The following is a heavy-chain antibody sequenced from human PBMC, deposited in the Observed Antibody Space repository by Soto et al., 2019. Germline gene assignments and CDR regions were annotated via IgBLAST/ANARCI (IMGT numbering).Heavy chain of an antibody. Sequence: GGTQTLSCASPVFTFSSYGIHWCRQPPGKGLAWVAVLSYEGSNKYYSDSVKVRFTVFRDNSNNTLYLQMKSLRAEDTAVYYCAKDTRRYYYSGMDDRGQGTTVTVS. CDR2: LSYEGSNK. J-gene: IGHJ6*02. CDR1: VFTFSSYG. V-gene: IGHV3-30*18. CDR3: AKDTRRYYYSGMDD.